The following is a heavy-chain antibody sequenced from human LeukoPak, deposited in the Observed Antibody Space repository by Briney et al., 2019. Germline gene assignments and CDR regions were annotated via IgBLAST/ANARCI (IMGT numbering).Heavy chain of an antibody. CDR2: IYYSGST. D-gene: IGHD5-18*01. V-gene: IGHV4-31*03. Sequence: NPSQTLSLTCTVSGVSIGNGDYSWTWIRQHPGKGLEWIGYIYYSGSTHYNPSLKSRVTISVDTSKNQFSLKLTSVTAADTAVYYCARGLSGYSSASFDYWGQGTLVTVSS. CDR3: ARGLSGYSSASFDY. J-gene: IGHJ4*02. CDR1: GVSIGNGDYS.